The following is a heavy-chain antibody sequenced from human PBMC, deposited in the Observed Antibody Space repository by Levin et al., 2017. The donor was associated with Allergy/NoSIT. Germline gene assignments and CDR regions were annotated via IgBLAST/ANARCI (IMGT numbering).Heavy chain of an antibody. J-gene: IGHJ4*02. CDR3: AKKVGANGWTPIDY. V-gene: IGHV3-23*01. D-gene: IGHD3-16*01. CDR1: GFRFASNA. Sequence: SCAASGFRFASNALTWVRQVPGKGLEWVSSISASGQLTYYTDSVRGRFTTSRDNSKNTMFLQMNSLRGEDTAVYYCAKKVGANGWTPIDYWGQGTLVTVSS. CDR2: ISASGQLT.